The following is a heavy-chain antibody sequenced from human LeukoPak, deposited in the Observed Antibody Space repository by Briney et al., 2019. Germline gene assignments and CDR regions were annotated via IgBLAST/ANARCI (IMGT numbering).Heavy chain of an antibody. D-gene: IGHD1-26*01. CDR2: ISGNGIST. Sequence: GGSLRLSCAASGFTFSSYSMNWVRQAPGKGLEYVSSISGNGISTFYADSVRGRFTISRDDSKNALYLQMGSLRAEDTAVYYCAREAIVGATTDAFDIWGQGTMVTVSS. CDR1: GFTFSSYS. CDR3: AREAIVGATTDAFDI. J-gene: IGHJ3*02. V-gene: IGHV3-64*02.